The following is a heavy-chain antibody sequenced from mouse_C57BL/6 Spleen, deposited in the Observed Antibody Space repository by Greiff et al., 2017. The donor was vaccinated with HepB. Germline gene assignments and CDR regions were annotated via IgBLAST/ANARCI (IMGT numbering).Heavy chain of an antibody. CDR2: FYPGSGSI. Sequence: VQLQESGAELVKPGASVKLSCKASGYTFTEYTIHWVKQRSGQGLEWIGWFYPGSGSIKYNEKFKDKATLTADKSSSTVYMELSRLTSEDSAVYFCARHEGPDYYGSSYFAYWGQGTLVTVSA. CDR3: ARHEGPDYYGSSYFAY. J-gene: IGHJ3*01. D-gene: IGHD1-1*01. CDR1: GYTFTEYT. V-gene: IGHV1-62-2*01.